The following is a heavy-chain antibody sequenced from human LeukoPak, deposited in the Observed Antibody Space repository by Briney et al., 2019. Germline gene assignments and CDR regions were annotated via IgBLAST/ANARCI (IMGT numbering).Heavy chain of an antibody. CDR2: IFYSGST. CDR3: ASGPSSSWPLDY. J-gene: IGHJ4*02. V-gene: IGHV4-39*07. D-gene: IGHD6-13*01. CDR1: GGSISTSNYY. Sequence: SETLSLTCTVSGGSISTSNYYWGWIRQPPGKGLEWIGNIFYSGSTYYSPSLRSRVTISLDTSRNQFSLKLNSVTAADTAVYYCASGPSSSWPLDYWGQGTLVTVSS.